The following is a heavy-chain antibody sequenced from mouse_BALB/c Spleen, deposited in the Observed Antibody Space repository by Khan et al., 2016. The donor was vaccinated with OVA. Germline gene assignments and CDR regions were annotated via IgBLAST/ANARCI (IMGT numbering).Heavy chain of an antibody. Sequence: VQLKQSGPELVKPGASVKVSCKASGYSFTDYNMFWVKQSHGKGLEWIGYIDPYNGGTSYNQKFRGKATLTVDKSSSTAFMHLSSLTSEDSAVFYCARTDYYGSSYYFDYWGQVTTLTVSS. J-gene: IGHJ2*01. D-gene: IGHD1-1*01. CDR1: GYSFTDYN. CDR3: ARTDYYGSSYYFDY. CDR2: IDPYNGGT. V-gene: IGHV1S135*01.